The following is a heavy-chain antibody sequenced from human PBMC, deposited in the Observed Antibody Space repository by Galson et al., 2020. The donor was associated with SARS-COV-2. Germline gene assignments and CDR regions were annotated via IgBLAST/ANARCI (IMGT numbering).Heavy chain of an antibody. Sequence: GASLKISCAASGFTFSSYAMHWVRQAPGKGLEWVAVISYDGSNKYYADSVKGRFTISRDNSKNTLYLQMNSLRAEDTAVYYCARVLIVVVPAASGDYGMDVWGQGTTVTVSS. CDR3: ARVLIVVVPAASGDYGMDV. CDR2: ISYDGSNK. CDR1: GFTFSSYA. J-gene: IGHJ6*02. D-gene: IGHD2-2*01. V-gene: IGHV3-30-3*01.